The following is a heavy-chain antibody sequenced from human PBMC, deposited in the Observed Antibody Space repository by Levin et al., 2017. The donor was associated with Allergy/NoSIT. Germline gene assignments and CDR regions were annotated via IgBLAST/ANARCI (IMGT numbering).Heavy chain of an antibody. Sequence: GGSLRLSCAASGFTVSSSYMSWVRQAPGKGLEWVSDIYNSGSRYYADSVKGRFTISRDNSKNTVYLQMNGLRPEDTAVYYCARGVPAAGCDYWGQGTLVTVSS. CDR3: ARGVPAAGCDY. V-gene: IGHV3-66*02. J-gene: IGHJ4*02. D-gene: IGHD2-2*01. CDR1: GFTVSSSY. CDR2: IYNSGSR.